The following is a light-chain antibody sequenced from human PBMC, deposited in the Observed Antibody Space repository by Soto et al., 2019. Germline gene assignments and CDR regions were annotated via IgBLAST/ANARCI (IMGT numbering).Light chain of an antibody. J-gene: IGKJ1*01. V-gene: IGKV3-20*01. CDR1: QSVSSSF. CDR3: QQDGSSPPWT. CDR2: GAS. Sequence: ERVWTQSPGTLSLSPGERATLSCRASQSVSSSFLAWYQQKPGQAPRLLIYGASSRATGIPDRFSGSGSGTDFTLTIRRLEPEDFAVYYCQQDGSSPPWTFGQGTKVEIK.